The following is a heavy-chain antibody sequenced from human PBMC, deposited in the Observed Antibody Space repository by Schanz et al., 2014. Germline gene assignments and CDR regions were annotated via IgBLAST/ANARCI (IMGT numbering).Heavy chain of an antibody. D-gene: IGHD3-10*01. CDR1: GGTFTSYA. J-gene: IGHJ4*02. Sequence: QVPLVQSGAEVRKPGSSVRVSCTASGGTFTSYAFSWVRQAPGQGLEWMGRIIPIVDITNYAQKFQGRVTITADISTSTAYMELISLTSEDTAVYYCARDPQYYYGSGRGYWGQGTLVTVST. CDR2: IIPIVDIT. CDR3: ARDPQYYYGSGRGY. V-gene: IGHV1-69*04.